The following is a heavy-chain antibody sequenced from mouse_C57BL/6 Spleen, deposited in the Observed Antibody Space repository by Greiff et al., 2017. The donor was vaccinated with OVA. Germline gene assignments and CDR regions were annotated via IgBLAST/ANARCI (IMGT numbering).Heavy chain of an antibody. J-gene: IGHJ4*01. D-gene: IGHD1-1*01. V-gene: IGHV1-50*01. CDR3: ASWHYYGSSPPYPMDY. CDR2: IDPSDSYT. CDR1: GYTFTSYW. Sequence: QVQLQQPGAELVKPGASVKLSCKASGYTFTSYWMQWVKQRPGQGLEWIGEIDPSDSYTNYNQKFKGKATLTVDTSSSTAYMQLSSLTSEDSAVYYGASWHYYGSSPPYPMDYWGQGTSVTVSA.